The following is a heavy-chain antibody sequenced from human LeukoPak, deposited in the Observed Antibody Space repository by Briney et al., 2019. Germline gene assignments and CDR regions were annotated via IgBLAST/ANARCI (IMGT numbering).Heavy chain of an antibody. CDR1: GGSISSSSYY. CDR3: AKLSSDSSGFDY. D-gene: IGHD3-22*01. Sequence: SETLSLTCTVSGGSISSSSYYWGWIRQPPGKGLEWIGSIYYSGSTYYNPSLKSRVTISVDTSKNQFSLKLSSVTAADTAVYYCAKLSSDSSGFDYWGQGTLVTVSS. CDR2: IYYSGST. V-gene: IGHV4-39*01. J-gene: IGHJ4*02.